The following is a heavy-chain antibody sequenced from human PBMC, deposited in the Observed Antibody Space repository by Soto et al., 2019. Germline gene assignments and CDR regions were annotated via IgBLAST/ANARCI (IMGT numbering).Heavy chain of an antibody. Sequence: GGSLRLSCAASGFTFSSYAMSWVRQAPGKGLEWVSAISGSGGSTYYADSVKGQFTISRDNSKNTLYLQMNSLRAEDTAVYYCAKGGAYYYYYYMDVWGKGTTVTVSS. D-gene: IGHD1-26*01. CDR3: AKGGAYYYYYYMDV. V-gene: IGHV3-23*01. J-gene: IGHJ6*03. CDR2: ISGSGGST. CDR1: GFTFSSYA.